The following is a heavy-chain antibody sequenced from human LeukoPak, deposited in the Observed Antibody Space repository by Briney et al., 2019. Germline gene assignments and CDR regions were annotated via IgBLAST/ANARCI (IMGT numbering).Heavy chain of an antibody. Sequence: GGSLRLSCAASGFTFSSYWMSWVRQAPGKGLEWVANIKQDGSEKYYVDSVKGRFTISRDNAKNSLYLQMNSLRAEDTAVYYCARSITMIVVDPLFYMDVWGKGTTVTVS. CDR3: ARSITMIVVDPLFYMDV. J-gene: IGHJ6*03. V-gene: IGHV3-7*01. CDR1: GFTFSSYW. D-gene: IGHD3-22*01. CDR2: IKQDGSEK.